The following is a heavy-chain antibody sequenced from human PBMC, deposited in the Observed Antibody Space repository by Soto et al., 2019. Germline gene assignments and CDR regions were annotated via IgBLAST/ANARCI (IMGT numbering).Heavy chain of an antibody. V-gene: IGHV1-46*01. CDR3: ARDGIQLWPRYYFDF. D-gene: IGHD5-18*01. Sequence: HVQLVQSEAEVKKPGASVQISCKASGFSFTNYSMHWVRQVPGQGPEWMGKINPTSGSTSYAQKFKDKVIMTRDMSTNKLYIPLSSLTSEETAVYYCARDGIQLWPRYYFDFWGQGTLVIVSS. CDR2: INPTSGST. CDR1: GFSFTNYS. J-gene: IGHJ4*02.